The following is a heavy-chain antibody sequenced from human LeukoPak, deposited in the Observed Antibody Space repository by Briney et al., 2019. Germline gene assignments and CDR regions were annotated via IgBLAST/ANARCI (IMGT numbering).Heavy chain of an antibody. CDR3: ARLSHEGGGFGFDI. CDR1: GGSIRSYY. J-gene: IGHJ3*02. V-gene: IGHV4-59*01. D-gene: IGHD2-15*01. CDR2: IYYSGST. Sequence: SETLSLTCTVSGGSIRSYYWSWIRQPPGKGLEWIGYIYYSGSTKYNPPLKSRVTISVDTSKNQFSLKLSSVTAADTAVYYCARLSHEGGGFGFDIWGQGTMVIVSS.